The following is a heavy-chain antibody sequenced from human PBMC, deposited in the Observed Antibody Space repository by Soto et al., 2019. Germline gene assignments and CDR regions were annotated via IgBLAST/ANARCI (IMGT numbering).Heavy chain of an antibody. J-gene: IGHJ5*02. D-gene: IGHD3-9*01. V-gene: IGHV2-5*02. CDR3: AHRVIRSPFDWSLGWFDP. Sequence: QITLKESGPTLVKPTQTLTLTCTFSGFSLSTSGVGVGWIRQPPGRALEWLALIYWDDDKRYSPSLRSRLSITKDATKRHVVLTKPNTGPVDTATYYCAHRVIRSPFDWSLGWFDPWGQGTLVTVSS. CDR1: GFSLSTSGVG. CDR2: IYWDDDK.